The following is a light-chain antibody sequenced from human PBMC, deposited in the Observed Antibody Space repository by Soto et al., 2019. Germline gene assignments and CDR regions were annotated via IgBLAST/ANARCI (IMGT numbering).Light chain of an antibody. CDR3: QQYGSSPCT. Sequence: EIVLTQSPGTLSLSPGERATLSCRARQSVSSSSLAWYRQKPGQAPRLLIYGASSRATGIPDRVSGSGSGTDFTLTISRLEPEDFAVYYCQQYGSSPCTFGQGTKLQIK. J-gene: IGKJ2*02. V-gene: IGKV3-20*01. CDR2: GAS. CDR1: QSVSSSS.